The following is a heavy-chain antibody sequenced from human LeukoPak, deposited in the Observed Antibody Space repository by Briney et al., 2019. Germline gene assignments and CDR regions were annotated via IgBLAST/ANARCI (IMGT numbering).Heavy chain of an antibody. J-gene: IGHJ4*02. CDR2: ISSGGST. CDR3: ARRSYDGSGYYYVDY. D-gene: IGHD3-22*01. CDR1: GGSISSSGYY. V-gene: IGHV4-39*01. Sequence: SETLSLTCTVSGGSISSSGYYWGWIRQPPGKGLEWIGSISSGGSTHYIPSLKSRVTIPVDTPKNQFSLKLSSVTAADTAVYYCARRSYDGSGYYYVDYWGQGTLVTVSS.